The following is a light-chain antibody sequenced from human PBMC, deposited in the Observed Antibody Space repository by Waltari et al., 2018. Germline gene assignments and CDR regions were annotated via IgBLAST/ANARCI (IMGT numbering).Light chain of an antibody. V-gene: IGKV3-20*01. CDR3: QQYGASPLT. CDR2: GAS. Sequence: DIVLTQSPGTLSLPPGERATLSCRSSQTVTNHYLAWYQQKPGQAPRLLIHGASRRATGIPDRFSGSGSGTDFTLTISRLEPEDFAVYYCQQYGASPLTFGGGTKVEIK. J-gene: IGKJ4*01. CDR1: QTVTNHY.